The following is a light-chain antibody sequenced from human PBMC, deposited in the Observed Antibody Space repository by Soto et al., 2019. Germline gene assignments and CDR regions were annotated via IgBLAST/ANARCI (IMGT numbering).Light chain of an antibody. CDR1: SSDVGAYNY. Sequence: QSALTQPASVSVSPGQSITISCTGTSSDVGAYNYVSWYQQHPGKAPKLMIFEVSDRPSGVANRCSGSKSGNTASLTISGLQAEDAAEYYCSSYTRSNTLVFGGGTKLTVL. J-gene: IGLJ2*01. V-gene: IGLV2-14*01. CDR2: EVS. CDR3: SSYTRSNTLV.